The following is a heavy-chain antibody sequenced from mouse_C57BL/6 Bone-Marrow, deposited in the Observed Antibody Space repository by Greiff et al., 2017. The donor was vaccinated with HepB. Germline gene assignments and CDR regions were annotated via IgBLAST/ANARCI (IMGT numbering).Heavy chain of an antibody. D-gene: IGHD1-1*01. CDR1: GFTFSSYG. J-gene: IGHJ4*01. CDR2: ISSGGSYT. V-gene: IGHV5-6*01. CDR3: AGYYYGSSYDYAMDY. Sequence: EVQLVESGGDLVKPGGSLKLSCAASGFTFSSYGMSWVRQTPDKRLEWVATISSGGSYTYYPDSVKGRFTISRDNAKNTLYLQMSSLKSEDTAMYYCAGYYYGSSYDYAMDYWGQGTSVTVSS.